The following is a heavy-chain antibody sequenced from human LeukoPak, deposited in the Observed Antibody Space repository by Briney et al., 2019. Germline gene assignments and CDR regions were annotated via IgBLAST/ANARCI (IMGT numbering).Heavy chain of an antibody. D-gene: IGHD4-23*01. J-gene: IGHJ4*02. CDR2: IYTSGST. V-gene: IGHV4-61*02. Sequence: SETLSLTCTVSGGSISSGSYYWSWIRQPAGKGLEWIGRIYTSGSTNYNPSLKSRATISVDTSKNQFSLKLSSVTAADTAVYYCARASGNSDYWGQGTLVTVSS. CDR1: GGSISSGSYY. CDR3: ARASGNSDY.